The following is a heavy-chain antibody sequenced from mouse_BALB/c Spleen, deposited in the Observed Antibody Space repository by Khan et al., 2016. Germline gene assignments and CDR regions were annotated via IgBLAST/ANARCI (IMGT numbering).Heavy chain of an antibody. J-gene: IGHJ2*01. CDR3: AKGFTTVVARDY. CDR1: GYTFTDYS. V-gene: IGHV9-2-1*01. Sequence: QIQLVQSGPELKKPGETVKISCKASGYTFTDYSMHWVKQAPGKGLKWMGWINTETGEPTYADDFKGRFAFSLETSASTAYLQINNLKNEDTATYFCAKGFTTVVARDYWGQGTTLTVSS. CDR2: INTETGEP. D-gene: IGHD1-1*01.